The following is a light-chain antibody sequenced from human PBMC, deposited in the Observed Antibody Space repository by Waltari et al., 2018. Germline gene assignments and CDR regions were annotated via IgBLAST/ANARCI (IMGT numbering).Light chain of an antibody. CDR1: QSHRNN. J-gene: IGKJ2*01. Sequence: EIVITHTHATRSEARGERATFPCRASQSHRNNLAWYQQKPGHAPRLLIYGASTRATGIPARFSGSGSGTEFTLTISILQSEDFAVYYCQQYNNWPRTFGQGTKVEIK. V-gene: IGKV3-15*01. CDR3: QQYNNWPRT. CDR2: GAS.